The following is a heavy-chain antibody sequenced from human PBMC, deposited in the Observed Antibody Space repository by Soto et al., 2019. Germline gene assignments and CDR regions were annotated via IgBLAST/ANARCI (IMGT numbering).Heavy chain of an antibody. V-gene: IGHV3-64*01. CDR1: GFTFSSYA. Sequence: EVQLVESGGGLVQPGGSLRLSCAASGFTFSSYAMQWVRQAPGKGLEYVSGISSNGDGTYYANSVKGRFTISRDNSKNTLSLQMGSLRAEDMAVYYCARERCRGGSCSTGARYFDYWGQGTLVTVSS. CDR3: ARERCRGGSCSTGARYFDY. J-gene: IGHJ4*02. CDR2: ISSNGDGT. D-gene: IGHD2-15*01.